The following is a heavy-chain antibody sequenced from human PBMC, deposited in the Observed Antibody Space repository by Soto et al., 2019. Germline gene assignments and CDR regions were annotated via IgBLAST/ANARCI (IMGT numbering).Heavy chain of an antibody. CDR1: GFSFSNAW. V-gene: IGHV3-15*07. Sequence: EVQLVDSGGGLVKPGGSLRLSCEASGFSFSNAWMNWVRQAPGKGLEWVGRIKTRDAGERTNYAAPVQGRFTISRDDSKNTLYLQMNSLKTADTAVYYCTTGSVEGFWGQGTTVTVSS. J-gene: IGHJ6*02. CDR3: TTGSVEGF. D-gene: IGHD2-15*01. CDR2: IKTRDAGERT.